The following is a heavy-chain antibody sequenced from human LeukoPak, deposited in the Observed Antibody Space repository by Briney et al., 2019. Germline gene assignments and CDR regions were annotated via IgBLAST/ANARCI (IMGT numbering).Heavy chain of an antibody. Sequence: ERSLRLSCAASGFTFSTYAMHWVRQAPGKGLEWVAAISSDGNHKHFADSVKGRFSISGDNSKNTVYLQLNSLRAEDTAVYYCARDRLPPPGAYWFDPWGQGTLVTVSS. CDR2: ISSDGNHK. CDR3: ARDRLPPPGAYWFDP. J-gene: IGHJ5*02. V-gene: IGHV3-30-3*01. D-gene: IGHD5-12*01. CDR1: GFTFSTYA.